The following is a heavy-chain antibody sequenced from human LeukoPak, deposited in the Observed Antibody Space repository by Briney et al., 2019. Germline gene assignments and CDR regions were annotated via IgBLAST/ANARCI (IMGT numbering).Heavy chain of an antibody. D-gene: IGHD5-12*01. CDR2: INWSGSST. CDR3: ARAMFRGYSGYDGY. J-gene: IGHJ4*02. Sequence: GGSLRLSCAASGFTFYDYGMIWVRQAPGKGLEWVSDINWSGSSTEYADSVRGRFTISRDNAKNSLYLQMKSLRAEDAALYYCARAMFRGYSGYDGYWGQGTLVTVSS. CDR1: GFTFYDYG. V-gene: IGHV3-20*04.